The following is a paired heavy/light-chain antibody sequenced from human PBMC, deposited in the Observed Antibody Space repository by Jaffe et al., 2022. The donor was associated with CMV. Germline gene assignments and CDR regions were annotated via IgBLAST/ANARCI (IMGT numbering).Heavy chain of an antibody. D-gene: IGHD3-22*01. Sequence: EVQLVESGGGLVKPGGSLRLSCAASGFTFSNAWMSWVRQAPGKGLEWVGRIKSKTDGGTTDYAAPVKGRFTISRDDSKNTLYLQMNSLKTEDTAVYYCTTDGGIEYYYDSSGYYYLPGAFDIWGQGTMVTVSS. CDR1: GFTFSNAW. J-gene: IGHJ3*02. CDR3: TTDGGIEYYYDSSGYYYLPGAFDI. V-gene: IGHV3-15*01. CDR2: IKSKTDGGTT.
Light chain of an antibody. V-gene: IGKV3-20*01. J-gene: IGKJ1*01. CDR3: QQYGSSSRGT. Sequence: EIVLTQSPGTLSLSPGERATLSCRASQSVSSSYLAWYQQKPGQAPRLLIYGASSRATGIPDRFSGSGSGTDFTLTISRLEPEDFAVYYCQQYGSSSRGTFGQGTKVEIK. CDR1: QSVSSSY. CDR2: GAS.